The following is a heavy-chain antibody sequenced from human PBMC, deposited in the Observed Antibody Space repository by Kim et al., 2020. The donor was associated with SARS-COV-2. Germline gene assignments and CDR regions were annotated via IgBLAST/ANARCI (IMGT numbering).Heavy chain of an antibody. J-gene: IGHJ4*02. CDR2: YYSGST. Sequence: YYSGSTYYNPSLKSRVTISVDTSKNQFSLKLSSVTAADTAVYYCASGALRWGQGTLVTVSS. D-gene: IGHD3-16*01. CDR3: ASGALR. V-gene: IGHV4-39*01.